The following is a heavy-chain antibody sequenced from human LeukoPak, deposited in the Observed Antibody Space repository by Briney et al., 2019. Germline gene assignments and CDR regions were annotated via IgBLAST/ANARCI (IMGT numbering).Heavy chain of an antibody. CDR3: ARTRRDGYNIGGSYYYYYMDV. CDR1: GYTFTGYY. J-gene: IGHJ6*03. V-gene: IGHV1-2*02. D-gene: IGHD5-24*01. CDR2: INPNSGGT. Sequence: ASVKVSCKASGYTFTGYYMHWVRQAPGQGLEWMGWINPNSGGTNYAQKFQGRVTMTRDTSISTAYMELSRLRSDDTAVYYCARTRRDGYNIGGSYYYYYMDVWGKGTTVTVSS.